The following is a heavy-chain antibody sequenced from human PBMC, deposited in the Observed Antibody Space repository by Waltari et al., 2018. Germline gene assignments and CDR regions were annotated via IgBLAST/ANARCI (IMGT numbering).Heavy chain of an antibody. CDR2: IKQDGSEK. CDR3: ARGSRVGAESFDY. J-gene: IGHJ4*02. Sequence: EVQLVESGGGLVQPGGSLRLSCAASGFTFSSYWMSWVRKAPGKGLEWVANIKQDGSEKYYVDSVKGRFTISRDNAKNSLYLQMNSLRAEDTAVYYCARGSRVGAESFDYWGQGTLVTVSS. V-gene: IGHV3-7*01. D-gene: IGHD1-26*01. CDR1: GFTFSSYW.